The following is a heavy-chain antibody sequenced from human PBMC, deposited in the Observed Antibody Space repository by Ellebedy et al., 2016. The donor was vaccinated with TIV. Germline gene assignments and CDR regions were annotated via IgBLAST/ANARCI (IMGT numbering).Heavy chain of an antibody. CDR1: GFTFSSYG. Sequence: GESLKISCAASGFTFSSYGMHWVRQAPGKGLEWVAVISYDGNNEYYADSVKGRFTIPRDNSKNTLYLQMNSLRAEDTAVYYCAKALGGAAAGSPFDYWGQGTLVTVSS. J-gene: IGHJ4*02. D-gene: IGHD6-13*01. V-gene: IGHV3-30*18. CDR2: ISYDGNNE. CDR3: AKALGGAAAGSPFDY.